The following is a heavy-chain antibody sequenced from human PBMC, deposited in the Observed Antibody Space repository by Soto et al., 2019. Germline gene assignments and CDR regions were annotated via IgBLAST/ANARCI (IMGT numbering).Heavy chain of an antibody. D-gene: IGHD3-10*01. CDR1: GGSISSYY. Sequence: SETLSLTCTVSGGSISSYYWSWIRQPPGKGLEWIGYIYYSGSTNYNPSLKSRVTISVDTSKNQFSLKLSSVTAADTAVYYCARELSGNYSMDVWAQGTTVTVS. CDR3: ARELSGNYSMDV. V-gene: IGHV4-59*01. CDR2: IYYSGST. J-gene: IGHJ6*02.